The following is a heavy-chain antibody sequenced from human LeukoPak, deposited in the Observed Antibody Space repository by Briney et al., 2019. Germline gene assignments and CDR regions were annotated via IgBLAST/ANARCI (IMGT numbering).Heavy chain of an antibody. J-gene: IGHJ6*03. CDR2: ISCSGGST. D-gene: IGHD5-12*01. CDR3: AKDTVKVTTIRRVPHYMDV. CDR1: GFTFSSYG. Sequence: GGSLRLSCAASGFTFSSYGMSWVRQAPGKGLEWVSAISCSGGSTYYADSVKGRFTISRDNSKNTLYLQMNSLRAEDTAVYYCAKDTVKVTTIRRVPHYMDVWGKGTTVTISS. V-gene: IGHV3-23*01.